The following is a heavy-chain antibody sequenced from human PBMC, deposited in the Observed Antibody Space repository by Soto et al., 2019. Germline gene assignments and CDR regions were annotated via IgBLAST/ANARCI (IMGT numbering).Heavy chain of an antibody. J-gene: IGHJ4*02. CDR2: RLSDGNNK. CDR3: TRKRSSALDY. D-gene: IGHD1-26*01. V-gene: IGHV3-33*01. CDR1: GFTFSSHG. Sequence: PGGSLRLSCAAFGFTFSSHGMHGVRQAPGKGLEWVAARLSDGNNKYNVDSVKSRVTISRDNSKKMMYLQINTLRAEHTAVYYYTRKRSSALDYWGQGTLVTVSS.